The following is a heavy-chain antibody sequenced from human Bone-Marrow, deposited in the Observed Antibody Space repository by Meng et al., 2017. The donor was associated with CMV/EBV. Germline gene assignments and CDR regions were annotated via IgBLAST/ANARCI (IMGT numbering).Heavy chain of an antibody. CDR1: GFSFSNYA. CDR3: ARAPPTMITDYFDY. Sequence: GGSLRLSCAASGFSFSNYAMHWVRQVPGKGLEWVAIISFDGNNKEYAASVRGRFTISRDISKHTLYLQMNSLRPEDTAVYYCARAPPTMITDYFDYWGQGTVVTVSS. CDR2: ISFDGNNK. J-gene: IGHJ4*02. D-gene: IGHD3-16*01. V-gene: IGHV3-30-3*01.